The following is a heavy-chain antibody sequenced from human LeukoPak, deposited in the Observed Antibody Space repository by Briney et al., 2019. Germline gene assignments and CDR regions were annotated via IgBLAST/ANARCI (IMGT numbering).Heavy chain of an antibody. Sequence: SETLSLTCTVSGGSISTFFWTWIRQPAGKGLEWIGRIKGTGTTAYNPSLRSRVTMSVDTSNNQFSLDLSPVTAADTAVYYCARARLEYGMDVWGQGTTVTVSS. CDR1: GGSISTFF. CDR2: IKGTGTT. J-gene: IGHJ6*02. V-gene: IGHV4-4*07. CDR3: ARARLEYGMDV.